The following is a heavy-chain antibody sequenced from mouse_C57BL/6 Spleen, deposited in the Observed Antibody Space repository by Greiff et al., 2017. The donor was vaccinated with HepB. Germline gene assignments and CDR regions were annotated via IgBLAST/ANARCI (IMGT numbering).Heavy chain of an antibody. D-gene: IGHD3-2*02. CDR2: ISDGGSYT. V-gene: IGHV5-4*01. CDR3: ARDHSSGHEAMDY. J-gene: IGHJ4*01. Sequence: EVQRVESGGGLVKPGGSLKLSCAASGFTFSSYAMSWVRQTPEKRLEWVATISDGGSYTYYPDNVKGRFTISRDNAKNNLYLQMSHLKAEDTAMYYCARDHSSGHEAMDYWGQGTSVTVSS. CDR1: GFTFSSYA.